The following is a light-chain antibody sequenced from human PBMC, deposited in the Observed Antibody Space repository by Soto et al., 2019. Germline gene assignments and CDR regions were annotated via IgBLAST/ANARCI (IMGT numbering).Light chain of an antibody. CDR1: QSFRGL. CDR2: DAS. Sequence: EVVFTHSPVTLSLSPGEIATLSCMASQSFRGLLAWYQQKPGQAPRLLIYDASNRATGIPARFSGSGSGTDFTLTISSLEPEDFAVYYCQQRSNSPLTFGGGTKVDIK. V-gene: IGKV3-11*01. CDR3: QQRSNSPLT. J-gene: IGKJ4*01.